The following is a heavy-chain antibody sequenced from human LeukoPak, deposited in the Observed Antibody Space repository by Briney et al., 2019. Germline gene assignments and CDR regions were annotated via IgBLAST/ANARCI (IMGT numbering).Heavy chain of an antibody. CDR2: IWYDGSNK. CDR1: GFTFSSYG. CDR3: ARLGYSYESDY. V-gene: IGHV3-33*01. D-gene: IGHD5-18*01. J-gene: IGHJ4*02. Sequence: GGSLRLSCAAPGFTFSSYGMHWVRQAPGKGLEWVAVIWYDGSNKYYADSVKGRFTISRVNSKNTLYLQMNSLRAEDTAVYYCARLGYSYESDYWGQGTLVTVSS.